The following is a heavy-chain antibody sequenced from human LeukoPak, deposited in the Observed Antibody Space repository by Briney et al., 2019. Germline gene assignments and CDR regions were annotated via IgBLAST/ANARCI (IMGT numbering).Heavy chain of an antibody. CDR1: GFTFSSYA. CDR3: AKGKEYSSPGVTDY. CDR2: ISGSGGST. D-gene: IGHD6-6*01. V-gene: IGHV3-23*01. J-gene: IGHJ4*02. Sequence: PGGSLRLSCAASGFTFSSYAMSWVRQAPGKGLEWVPAISGSGGSTYYADSVKGRFTTSRDNSKNTLYLQMNSLRAEDTAVYYCAKGKEYSSPGVTDYWGQGTLVTVSS.